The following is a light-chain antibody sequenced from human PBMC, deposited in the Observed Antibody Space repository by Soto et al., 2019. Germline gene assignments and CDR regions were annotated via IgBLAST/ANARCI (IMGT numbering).Light chain of an antibody. V-gene: IGKV1-5*03. CDR3: QQYDSYPLT. J-gene: IGKJ4*01. Sequence: DIQMTQSPSTLSASVGDRVTITCRASQSISTWLAWYQQKPGKGPKVLIYRASTLESGVPSRFSGSGSGTEFTLTISSLQPDDFATYHCQQYDSYPLTFGGGTKVEIK. CDR1: QSISTW. CDR2: RAS.